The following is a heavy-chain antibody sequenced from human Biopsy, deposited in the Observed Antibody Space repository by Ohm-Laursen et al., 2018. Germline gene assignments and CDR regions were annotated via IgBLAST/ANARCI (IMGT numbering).Heavy chain of an antibody. J-gene: IGHJ6*02. CDR1: GFTFSPYS. V-gene: IGHV3-21*01. CDR3: GRGQTVAPGYYGMDV. D-gene: IGHD4-17*01. CDR2: ISSSGSFI. Sequence: SLRLSCAAPGFTFSPYSMNWVRQAPGQGLEWVSSISSSGSFIYFADSVKGRFTISRDNAWNSLYLQMNSLRAEDTAVYYCGRGQTVAPGYYGMDVWGQGTTVTVSS.